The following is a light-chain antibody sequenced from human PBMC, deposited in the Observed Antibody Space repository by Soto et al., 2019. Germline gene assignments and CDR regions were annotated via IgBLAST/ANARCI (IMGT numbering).Light chain of an antibody. J-gene: IGKJ1*01. V-gene: IGKV1-39*01. CDR1: QNINNF. CDR2: GAS. CDR3: QESYSPLWGT. Sequence: DIQMTQSPSSLSASVGDRVTITCQTSQNINNFLNWYQQKPGKAPEVLIYGASSLQTGVPLRFSGSGSGTHFTLTISGLQPEDFATYYCQESYSPLWGTCGQGTKVTIK.